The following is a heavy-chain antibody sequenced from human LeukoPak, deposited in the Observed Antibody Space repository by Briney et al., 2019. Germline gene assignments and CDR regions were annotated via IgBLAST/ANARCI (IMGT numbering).Heavy chain of an antibody. Sequence: GGSLRLSCAASGFTVSSNYMSWVRQAPGKGLEWVSVIYSGGSTYCADSVKGRFTISRDNSKNTLYLQMNSLRAEDTAVYHCARAPLYTGTKYGMDVWGQGTTVTVSS. D-gene: IGHD1-1*01. V-gene: IGHV3-66*01. CDR1: GFTVSSNY. J-gene: IGHJ6*02. CDR3: ARAPLYTGTKYGMDV. CDR2: IYSGGST.